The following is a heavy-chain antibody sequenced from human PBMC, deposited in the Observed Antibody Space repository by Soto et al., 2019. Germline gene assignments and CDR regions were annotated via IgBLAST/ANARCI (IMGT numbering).Heavy chain of an antibody. CDR2: IYYSGST. D-gene: IGHD3-10*01. J-gene: IGHJ4*02. CDR1: GGSISSSSYY. CDR3: ARTITMVRGWDY. V-gene: IGHV4-39*01. Sequence: QLQVQESGPGLVKPSETLSLTCTVSGGSISSSSYYWGWIRQPPGKGLEWIGSIYYSGSTYYNPSLKSRVTISVDTSKKQFSLKLSSVTGEDTAVYYCARTITMVRGWDYWGQGTLVTVSS.